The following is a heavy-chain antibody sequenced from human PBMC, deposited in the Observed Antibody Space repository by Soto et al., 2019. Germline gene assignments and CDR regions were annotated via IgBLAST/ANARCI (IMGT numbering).Heavy chain of an antibody. D-gene: IGHD1-26*01. Sequence: ASVKVSCKASGGTFSSYAISWVRQAPGQGLEWMGGIIPIFGIANYAQKFQGRVTITADKSTSTAYMELSSLRSEDTAVYSFESCAGEKLSCWSYYYYYDMDVWGKGTTVTVSS. CDR2: IIPIFGIA. CDR1: GGTFSSYA. CDR3: ESCAGEKLSCWSYYYYYDMDV. J-gene: IGHJ6*03. V-gene: IGHV1-69*10.